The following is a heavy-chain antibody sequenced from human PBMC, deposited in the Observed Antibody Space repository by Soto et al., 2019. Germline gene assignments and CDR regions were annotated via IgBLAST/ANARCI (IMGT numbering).Heavy chain of an antibody. CDR3: ASAAFSYGDYPPDY. D-gene: IGHD4-17*01. V-gene: IGHV3-30*04. Sequence: GGSLRLSCVASGFTFSIYSIHWVRQAPGKGLEWVAVVSYDGSNKYYADSVKGRFNISRDIYKNTLSLQMDSLRTEDTAIYYCASAAFSYGDYPPDYWGQGTLVTVSS. J-gene: IGHJ4*02. CDR1: GFTFSIYS. CDR2: VSYDGSNK.